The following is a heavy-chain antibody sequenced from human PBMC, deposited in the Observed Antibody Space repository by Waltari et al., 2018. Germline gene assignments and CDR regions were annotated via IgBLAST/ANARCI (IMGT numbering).Heavy chain of an antibody. V-gene: IGHV4-59*01. CDR2: IYYRGST. CDR3: ARDRGFYYPEGFDY. D-gene: IGHD2-15*01. J-gene: IGHJ4*02. CDR1: GGSISSYY. Sequence: QVQLQESGPGLVKPSETLSLTCTVSGGSISSYYWSWIRQPPGKGLEWIGYIYYRGSTNYNPSLKSRVTISVDTSKNQFSLKLSSVTAADTAVYYCARDRGFYYPEGFDYWGQGTLVTVSS.